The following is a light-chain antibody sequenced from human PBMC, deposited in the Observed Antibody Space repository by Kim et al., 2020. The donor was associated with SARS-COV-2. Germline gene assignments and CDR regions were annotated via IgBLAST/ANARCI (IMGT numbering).Light chain of an antibody. CDR3: QSYEV. J-gene: IGLJ3*02. Sequence: NFMLTQPHSVSESPGKTVTISCTRSSGSIASNYVQWYQQPPGSSPTTVIYEDNQRPSGVPDRFSGSIDSSSNSASLTISGLKTEDEADYYCQSYEVFGGGTQLTVL. V-gene: IGLV6-57*01. CDR1: SGSIASNY. CDR2: EDN.